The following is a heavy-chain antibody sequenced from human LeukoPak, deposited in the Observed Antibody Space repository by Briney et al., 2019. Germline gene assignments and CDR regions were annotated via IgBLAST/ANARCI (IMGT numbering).Heavy chain of an antibody. J-gene: IGHJ6*02. CDR2: ISSSSSYI. CDR1: GFTFSSYS. CDR3: VNYGMDV. V-gene: IGHV3-21*01. Sequence: GGSLRLSCAASGFTFSSYSMNWVRQAPGKGLEWVSSISSSSSYIYYANSVKGRFTISRDNSKNTLYLQMGSLRAEDMAVYYCVNYGMDVWGQGTTVTVSS.